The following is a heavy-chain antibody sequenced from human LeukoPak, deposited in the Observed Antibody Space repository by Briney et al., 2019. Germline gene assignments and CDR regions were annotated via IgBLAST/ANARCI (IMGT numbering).Heavy chain of an antibody. J-gene: IGHJ3*02. D-gene: IGHD2-2*01. CDR1: GFTFSSYA. V-gene: IGHV3-21*01. Sequence: GGSLRLSCAASGFTFSSYAMSWVRQAPGKGLEWVSSISSSSSYIYYADSVKGRFTISRDNAKNSLYLQMNSLRAEDTAVYYCARKPYCSSTSCHSPHDAFDIWGQGTMVTVSS. CDR3: ARKPYCSSTSCHSPHDAFDI. CDR2: ISSSSSYI.